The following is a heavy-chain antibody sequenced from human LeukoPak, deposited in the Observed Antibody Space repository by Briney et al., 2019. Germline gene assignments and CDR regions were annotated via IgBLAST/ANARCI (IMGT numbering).Heavy chain of an antibody. CDR3: ARDHGDGY. CDR2: IKQDGSEK. Sequence: PGGSLRLSCVASGFTFSFYWMSWVRQAPGKGLEWVANIKQDGSEKYYVDSVKGRFTISRDNAKNSLYLQMNSLRAEDTAVYYCARDHGDGYWGQGTLVTVSS. V-gene: IGHV3-7*04. D-gene: IGHD4-17*01. CDR1: GFTFSFYW. J-gene: IGHJ4*02.